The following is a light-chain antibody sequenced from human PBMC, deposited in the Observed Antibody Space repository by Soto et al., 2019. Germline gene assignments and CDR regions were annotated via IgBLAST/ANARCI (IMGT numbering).Light chain of an antibody. CDR1: QSVRGNS. V-gene: IGKV3-20*01. Sequence: EVVLTQSPGTLSLSPGEGATLSCRASQSVRGNSLAWYQQKPAQAPRLLIYSVSSRATGIPDRFSGSGSGTDFTLTISRLEPEDFAVYYCQQYGALPVTFGPGITVDIK. J-gene: IGKJ3*01. CDR3: QQYGALPVT. CDR2: SVS.